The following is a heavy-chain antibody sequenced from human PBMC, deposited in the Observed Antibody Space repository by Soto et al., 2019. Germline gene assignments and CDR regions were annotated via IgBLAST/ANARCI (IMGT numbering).Heavy chain of an antibody. Sequence: PGGSLRLSCVASGYTFSTYSVNWVRQEPGKGLEWLSVNSGSSSVNHYADSVKGRFTISRDKARNSVYLQMNRLRDDDTAVDFCARDYNGRGMDYWGQGARVT. CDR2: NSGSSSVN. V-gene: IGHV3-48*02. J-gene: IGHJ4*02. CDR1: GYTFSTYS. CDR3: ARDYNGRGMDY. D-gene: IGHD3-10*01.